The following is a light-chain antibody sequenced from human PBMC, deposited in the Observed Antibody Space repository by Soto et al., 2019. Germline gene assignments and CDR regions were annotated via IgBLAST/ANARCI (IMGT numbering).Light chain of an antibody. V-gene: IGKV3-20*01. J-gene: IGKJ4*01. Sequence: EIVLTQSPGTLSLSPGERGTLSCRASPSVSSSSFAWSQQKPGQAPRLLIYGASSRATDSPDRFSGSGSGTDVTLTISRLEPEDFAVYYCQQYGSSLFTVGGGTKVEIK. CDR2: GAS. CDR1: PSVSSSS. CDR3: QQYGSSLFT.